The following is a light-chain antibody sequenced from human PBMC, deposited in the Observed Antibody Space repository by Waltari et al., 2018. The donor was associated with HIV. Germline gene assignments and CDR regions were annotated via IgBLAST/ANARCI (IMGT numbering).Light chain of an antibody. CDR1: DSFVGGQF. V-gene: IGLV1-44*01. J-gene: IGLJ1*01. CDR3: ATWDDSSIGYV. CDR2: NNK. Sequence: QPVLTQPPSVSGTSGQTVTISGYANDSFVGGQFLAWYQHLPGATPRLLIYNNKQRPSGVPDRFSGSSSATSASPAIRGLQPEDEGDYYCATWDDSSIGYVFANGTRVTV.